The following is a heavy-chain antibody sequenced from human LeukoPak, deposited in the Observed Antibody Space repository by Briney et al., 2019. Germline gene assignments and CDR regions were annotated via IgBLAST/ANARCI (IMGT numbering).Heavy chain of an antibody. CDR1: GGAIRTFY. CDR3: ARARSSGYYSKPLDY. D-gene: IGHD3-22*01. V-gene: IGHV4-59*12. CDR2: IYHTGST. J-gene: IGHJ4*02. Sequence: PSETLSLTCTVSGGAIRTFYWSWVRQPPGKGLEWIGYIYHTGSTNYNPSLKRRVTISLDTSENQFSLRLRSVTAADTAVYYCARARSSGYYSKPLDYWGQGTLVTVSS.